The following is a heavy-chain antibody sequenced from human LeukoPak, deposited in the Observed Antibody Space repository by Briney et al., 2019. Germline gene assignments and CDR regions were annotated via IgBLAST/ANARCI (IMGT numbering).Heavy chain of an antibody. CDR3: ARVWAGSSWYGADY. Sequence: PSETLSLTCTVSGGSISSSSYYWGWIRQPPGKGLEWIGSIYYSGSTYYNPSLKSRVTISVDTSKNQFSLKLSSVTAADTAVYYCARVWAGSSWYGADYWGQGTLVTVSS. CDR2: IYYSGST. J-gene: IGHJ4*02. D-gene: IGHD6-13*01. V-gene: IGHV4-39*01. CDR1: GGSISSSSYY.